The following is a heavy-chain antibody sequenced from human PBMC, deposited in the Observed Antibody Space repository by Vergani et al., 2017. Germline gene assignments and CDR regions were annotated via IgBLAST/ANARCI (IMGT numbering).Heavy chain of an antibody. D-gene: IGHD3-10*01. V-gene: IGHV3-9*01. CDR3: AKDIEYYGSGSYYTNKRGGYYYYYGMDV. CDR2: IRWNSGSI. J-gene: IGHJ6*02. CDR1: GFTFDDYA. Sequence: EVQLVESGGGLVQPGRSLRLSCAASGFTFDDYAMHWVRQAPGKGLEWVSGIRWNSGSIGYADSVKGRFTISRDNAKNSLYLQMNRTRAEATALYYCAKDIEYYGSGSYYTNKRGGYYYYYGMDVWGQGP.